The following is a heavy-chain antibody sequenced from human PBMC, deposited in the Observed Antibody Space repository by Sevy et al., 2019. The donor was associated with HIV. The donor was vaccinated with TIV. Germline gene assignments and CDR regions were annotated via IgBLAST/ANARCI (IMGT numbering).Heavy chain of an antibody. Sequence: GGSLRLSCTASGFTFGDYAMSWFRQAPGKGLEWVGFIRSKAYGGTTEYAASVKGRFTISRDDSKSIAYLQMNSLKTEDTAMYYCTRDPVKIIAARLSYYYGMDVWGQGTTVTVSS. D-gene: IGHD6-6*01. V-gene: IGHV3-49*03. J-gene: IGHJ6*02. CDR1: GFTFGDYA. CDR2: IRSKAYGGTT. CDR3: TRDPVKIIAARLSYYYGMDV.